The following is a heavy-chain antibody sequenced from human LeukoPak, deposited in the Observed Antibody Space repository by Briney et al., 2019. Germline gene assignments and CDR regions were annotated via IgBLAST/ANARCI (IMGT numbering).Heavy chain of an antibody. D-gene: IGHD6-19*01. V-gene: IGHV4-59*01. CDR3: ASGPYPAAGMDHKSHY. J-gene: IGHJ4*02. CDR1: GASMSRYY. Sequence: SETLSLTCTVSGASMSRYYWIWIRQPPGKGLEWIGYIFYRGSTNYNPSLKSRVTISVDTSKNQFSLKLSSLTAADTAVYYCASGPYPAAGMDHKSHYRGQGTLVTVSS. CDR2: IFYRGST.